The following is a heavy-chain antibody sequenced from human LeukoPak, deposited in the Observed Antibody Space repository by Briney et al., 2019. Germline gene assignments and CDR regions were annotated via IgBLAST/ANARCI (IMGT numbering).Heavy chain of an antibody. CDR1: GFTFSSYE. J-gene: IGHJ3*02. D-gene: IGHD3-10*01. V-gene: IGHV3-48*03. CDR3: ARRREVINDAFDI. Sequence: PGGSLRLSCAASGFTFSSYEMNWVRQAPGKGLEWVSYISSSGSTRYYADSVKGRFTISRDNAKNTLFLQMNSLRAEDTAVYYCARRREVINDAFDIWGQGTMVTVSS. CDR2: ISSSGSTR.